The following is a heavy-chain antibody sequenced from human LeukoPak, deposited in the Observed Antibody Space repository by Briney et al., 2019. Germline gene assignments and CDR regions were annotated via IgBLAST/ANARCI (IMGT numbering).Heavy chain of an antibody. J-gene: IGHJ4*02. CDR2: IKTKSDGGTT. D-gene: IGHD4-17*01. CDR1: GFTLSKVW. V-gene: IGHV3-15*01. CDR3: TTVDYGDLTPAASSDY. Sequence: GGSLRLTCAASGFTLSKVWMSWVRQAPGKGLEWVGRIKTKSDGGTTEYAAPVRGRFTISRDDSEDTLYLQMNSLKTEDTAVYYCTTVDYGDLTPAASSDYWGQGTLVTVSS.